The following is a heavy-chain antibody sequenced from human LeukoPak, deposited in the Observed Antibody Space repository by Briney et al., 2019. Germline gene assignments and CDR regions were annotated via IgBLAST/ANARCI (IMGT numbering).Heavy chain of an antibody. CDR3: ARHTTTLGHFGY. CDR2: MYYSGTT. CDR1: GGSISSSNYY. V-gene: IGHV4-39*01. Sequence: SETLSLTCTVPGGSISSSNYYWGWIRQPPGKGLEWIGSMYYSGTTYYNPSLKSRVTISVDTSKNQFSLKLSSVTAADTALYYCARHTTTLGHFGYWGQGTLVTVSS. J-gene: IGHJ4*02. D-gene: IGHD3-3*01.